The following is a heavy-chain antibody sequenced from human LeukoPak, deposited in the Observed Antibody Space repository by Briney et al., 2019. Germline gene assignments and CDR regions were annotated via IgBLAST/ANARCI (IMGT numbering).Heavy chain of an antibody. CDR2: INSDGSST. CDR3: ARDAYYYEK. CDR1: GFIFPTYW. J-gene: IGHJ4*02. D-gene: IGHD3-22*01. Sequence: PGGSLRLSCAASGFIFPTYWMHWVRQAPGRGLVWVSRINSDGSSTDYADSVKGRFTISRDNARNTLYLQINSLRAEDTAVYYCARDAYYYEKWGQGTLVTVSS. V-gene: IGHV3-74*01.